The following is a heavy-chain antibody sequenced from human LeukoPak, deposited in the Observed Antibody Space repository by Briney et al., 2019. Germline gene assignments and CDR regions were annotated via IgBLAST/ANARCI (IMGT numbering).Heavy chain of an antibody. J-gene: IGHJ5*02. CDR3: AKGGHCSSTSFYIETARGWFDP. Sequence: GGSLRLSCGASGFTFSSSALSWVRQAPGKGVEWVSSISGSGTGRYYADSVKGRFTISRDNSKNTLYLQMNSLRAEDTAVYYCAKGGHCSSTSFYIETARGWFDPWGQGTLVTVSS. CDR2: ISGSGTGR. D-gene: IGHD2-2*02. V-gene: IGHV3-23*01. CDR1: GFTFSSSA.